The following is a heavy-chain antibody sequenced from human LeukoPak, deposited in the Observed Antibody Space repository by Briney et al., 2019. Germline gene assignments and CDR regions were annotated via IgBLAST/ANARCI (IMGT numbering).Heavy chain of an antibody. CDR2: ITSDGSST. D-gene: IGHD4-23*01. V-gene: IGHV3-74*01. CDR1: GFTFSSYY. Sequence: GGSLRLSCAASGFTFSSYYMHWVRQAAGKGPVYVSRITSDGSSTNYADSVKGRFTTSRDNAKNTLSLQMNSLRAEDTAVYYCAREFGGTYLFDYWGQGTLVTVSS. CDR3: AREFGGTYLFDY. J-gene: IGHJ4*02.